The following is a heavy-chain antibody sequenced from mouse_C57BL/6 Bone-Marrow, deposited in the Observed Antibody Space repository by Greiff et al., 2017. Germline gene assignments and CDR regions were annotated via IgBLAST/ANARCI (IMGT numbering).Heavy chain of an antibody. CDR3: ARSTMVTTRPMDY. V-gene: IGHV5-6*01. CDR2: ISSGGSYT. D-gene: IGHD2-2*01. Sequence: EVHLVESGGDLVKPGGSLKLSCAASGFTFSSYGMSWVRQTPDKRLEWVATISSGGSYTYYPDSVKGRFTISRDNAKNTLYLQMSSLKSEDTAMYYCARSTMVTTRPMDYWGQGTSVTVSS. CDR1: GFTFSSYG. J-gene: IGHJ4*01.